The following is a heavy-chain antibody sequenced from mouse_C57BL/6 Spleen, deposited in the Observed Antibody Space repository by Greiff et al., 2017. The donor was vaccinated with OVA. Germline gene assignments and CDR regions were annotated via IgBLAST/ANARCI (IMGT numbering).Heavy chain of an antibody. V-gene: IGHV1-39*01. CDR1: GYSFTDYN. J-gene: IGHJ4*01. Sequence: EVHVKQSGPELVKPGASVTISCKASGYSFTDYNMNWVKQSNGKSLEWIGVINPNSGTTSYNQKFKGKATLTVDKSSSTAYMQLNSLTSEDSAVYYCARGGGSLDYWGQGTSVTVAS. D-gene: IGHD1-1*02. CDR2: INPNSGTT. CDR3: ARGGGSLDY.